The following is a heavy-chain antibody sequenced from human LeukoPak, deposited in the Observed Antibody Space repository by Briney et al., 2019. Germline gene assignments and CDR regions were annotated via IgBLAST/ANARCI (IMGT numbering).Heavy chain of an antibody. CDR1: GVSISSYY. D-gene: IGHD1-7*01. Sequence: SETLSLTCTVSGVSISSYYWSWIRQPPGKGLEWIGYVYTSGSTNYNPSLKRRVTISVDTSKNQFSLKLSSVTAADTAVYYCARQIGGMELPDYWGQGTLVTVSS. J-gene: IGHJ4*02. CDR3: ARQIGGMELPDY. CDR2: VYTSGST. V-gene: IGHV4-4*09.